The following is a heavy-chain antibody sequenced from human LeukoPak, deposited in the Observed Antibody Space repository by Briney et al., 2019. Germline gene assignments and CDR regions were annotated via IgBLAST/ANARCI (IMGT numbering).Heavy chain of an antibody. Sequence: PGGSLRLSCAASGFTFSSYAMSWVRQAPGKGLEWVLAISGSGGSTYYADSVKGRFAISRDNSKNTLYLQMNSLRAEDTAVYYCAKDFLFDYDILTGYYRGGFDYWGQGTLVTVSS. CDR3: AKDFLFDYDILTGYYRGGFDY. CDR1: GFTFSSYA. J-gene: IGHJ4*02. CDR2: ISGSGGST. V-gene: IGHV3-23*01. D-gene: IGHD3-9*01.